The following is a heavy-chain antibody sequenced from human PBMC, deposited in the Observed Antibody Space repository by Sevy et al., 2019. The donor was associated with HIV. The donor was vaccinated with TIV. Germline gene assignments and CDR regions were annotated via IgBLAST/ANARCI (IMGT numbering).Heavy chain of an antibody. V-gene: IGHV3-30*03. CDR2: ISYDGSEK. CDR1: GFTFNSYG. CDR3: GRMFRSYGMDV. D-gene: IGHD3-10*01. Sequence: GGSLRLSCEASGFTFNSYGMHWVRQAPGKGLEWVAVISYDGSEKYYADSVKGPFTISRDRSKNTLYVQMNSRRAEDTAVYFCGRMFRSYGMDVWGQGTTVTVSS. J-gene: IGHJ6*02.